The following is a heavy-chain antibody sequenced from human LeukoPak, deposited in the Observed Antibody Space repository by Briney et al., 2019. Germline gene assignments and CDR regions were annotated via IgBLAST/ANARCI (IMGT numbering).Heavy chain of an antibody. Sequence: SVKVSCKASGGTFSSYAISWVRQAPGQGLEWMGRIIPIFGTANYAQKFQGRVTITTDESTSTAYMELRSLRSDDTAVYYCARDGYQPLDVTYFLHWGQGTLVTVSS. CDR1: GGTFSSYA. CDR2: IIPIFGTA. J-gene: IGHJ1*01. D-gene: IGHD2-2*01. V-gene: IGHV1-69*05. CDR3: ARDGYQPLDVTYFLH.